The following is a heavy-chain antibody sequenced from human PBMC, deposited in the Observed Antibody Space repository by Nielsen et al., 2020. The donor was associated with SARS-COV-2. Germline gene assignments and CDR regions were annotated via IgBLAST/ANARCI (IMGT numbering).Heavy chain of an antibody. Sequence: ASVKVSCKASGYTFTAYGFSWVRQAPGQGLEWMGWISAYNGNTYYAQKLQGRVTMTTDTSTSTAYMELSSLRSTDTAVYYCAREWDDYESSAYDLWGQGTPVTVSS. CDR1: GYTFTAYG. V-gene: IGHV1-18*01. J-gene: IGHJ4*02. D-gene: IGHD3-22*01. CDR2: ISAYNGNT. CDR3: AREWDDYESSAYDL.